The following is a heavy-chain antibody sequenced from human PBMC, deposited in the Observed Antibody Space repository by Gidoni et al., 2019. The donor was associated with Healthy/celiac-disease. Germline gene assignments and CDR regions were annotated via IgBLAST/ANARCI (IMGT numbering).Heavy chain of an antibody. V-gene: IGHV3-48*01. CDR3: ARDPYLNYYYYGMDV. D-gene: IGHD3-10*01. J-gene: IGHJ6*02. CDR2: SSSSSSTI. Sequence: EVQLVDSGGGLLQPGGSLRLSCVASGFPFSSYSMNWARQAPGKGLEWVSYSSSSSSTIYYADSVKGRFTISRDNAKNSLYLQMNSLRAEDTAVYYCARDPYLNYYYYGMDVWGQGTTVTVSS. CDR1: GFPFSSYS.